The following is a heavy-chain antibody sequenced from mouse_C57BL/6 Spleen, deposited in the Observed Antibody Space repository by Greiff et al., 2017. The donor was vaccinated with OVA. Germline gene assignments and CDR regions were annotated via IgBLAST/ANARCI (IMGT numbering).Heavy chain of an antibody. CDR2: IDPETGGT. Sequence: VQRVESGAELVRPGASVTLSCKASGYTFTDYEMHWVKQTPVHGLEWIGAIDPETGGTAYNQKFKGKAILTADKSSSTAYMELRSLTSEDSAVYYCTTYYSNHYYAMDYWGQGTSVTVSS. CDR3: TTYYSNHYYAMDY. CDR1: GYTFTDYE. D-gene: IGHD2-5*01. V-gene: IGHV1-15*01. J-gene: IGHJ4*01.